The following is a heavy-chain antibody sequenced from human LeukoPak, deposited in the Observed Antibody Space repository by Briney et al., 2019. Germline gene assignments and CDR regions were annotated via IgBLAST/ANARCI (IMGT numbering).Heavy chain of an antibody. V-gene: IGHV4-39*01. Sequence: PSETLSLTCTVSGDSISGSTYYWGWIRQPPGKGLEWIGTIHYSGGAYYNPSLQSRVTISVDTSRNQFSLKLTSATAADTAVYYCARHFGSRIGDGYRFDYWGQGTLVTVSS. D-gene: IGHD5-24*01. CDR1: GDSISGSTYY. CDR3: ARHFGSRIGDGYRFDY. CDR2: IHYSGGA. J-gene: IGHJ4*02.